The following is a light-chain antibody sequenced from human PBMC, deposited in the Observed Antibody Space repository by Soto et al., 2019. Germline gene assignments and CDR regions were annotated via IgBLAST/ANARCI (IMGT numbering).Light chain of an antibody. CDR3: QQYISYPYT. V-gene: IGKV1-5*01. CDR1: QTTNTW. CDR2: DAS. Sequence: DIQMTQFPSTLSASVGDRVTITCLASQTTNTWLAWYQQKPGTAPKLLIYDASSLEGGVPSRFSASGSGTEFTLTISSLQPDDLATYYCQQYISYPYTFGQGTKVDI. J-gene: IGKJ2*01.